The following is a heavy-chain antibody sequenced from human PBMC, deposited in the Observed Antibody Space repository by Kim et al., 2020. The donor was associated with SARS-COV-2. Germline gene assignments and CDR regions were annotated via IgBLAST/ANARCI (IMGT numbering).Heavy chain of an antibody. CDR3: ARAFFSYYDSSGYLDY. Sequence: SVKVSCKASGGTFSSYAISWVRQAPGQGLEWMGGIIPIFGTANYAQKFQGRVTITADESTSTAYMELSSLRSEDTAVYYCARAFFSYYDSSGYLDYWGQGTLVTVSS. J-gene: IGHJ4*02. V-gene: IGHV1-69*13. CDR1: GGTFSSYA. CDR2: IIPIFGTA. D-gene: IGHD3-22*01.